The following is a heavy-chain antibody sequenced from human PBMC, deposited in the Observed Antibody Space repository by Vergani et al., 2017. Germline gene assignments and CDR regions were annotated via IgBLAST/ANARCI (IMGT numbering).Heavy chain of an antibody. CDR2: FYYSGST. CDR3: ATSPSSGGYKN. V-gene: IGHV4-39*01. Sequence: QLQLQESGPGLVKPSETLSLTCTVSGGPISSSSYYLGGIRQPPGKGLEWIGIFYYSGSTYYNPSLKSRVTISVDTSKNQFSLKLSSVTAADTAVYYCATSPSSGGYKNWGQGTLVTVSS. CDR1: GGPISSSSYY. J-gene: IGHJ4*02. D-gene: IGHD6-19*01.